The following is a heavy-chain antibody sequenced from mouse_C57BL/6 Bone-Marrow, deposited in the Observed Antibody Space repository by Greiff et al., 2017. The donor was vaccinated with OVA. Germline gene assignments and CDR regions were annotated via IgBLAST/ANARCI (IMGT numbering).Heavy chain of an antibody. CDR2: IRLKSDNYAT. Sequence: EVMLVESGGGLVQPGGSMKLSCVASGFTFSNYWMNWVRQSPEKGLEWVAQIRLKSDNYATHYAESVKGRFTISRDDSKSSVYLQMNNLRAEDTGIYYGTAPYDYDGHWYFDVWGTGTTVTVSS. J-gene: IGHJ1*03. D-gene: IGHD2-4*01. CDR3: TAPYDYDGHWYFDV. CDR1: GFTFSNYW. V-gene: IGHV6-3*01.